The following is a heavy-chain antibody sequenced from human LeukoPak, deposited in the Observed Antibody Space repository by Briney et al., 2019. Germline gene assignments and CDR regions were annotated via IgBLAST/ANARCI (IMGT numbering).Heavy chain of an antibody. CDR3: ARLRGAMTPVTSDFDY. J-gene: IGHJ4*02. Sequence: SETLSLTCTVSGGXTSGSSYYWAWIRQPPGKGLEWIGSGFYSGSAYYNPSLKSRLTISVDTSKNQFSLDLSSVTAADAAVYYCARLRGAMTPVTSDFDYWGQGILVTVSS. CDR1: GGXTSGSSYY. D-gene: IGHD4-17*01. CDR2: GFYSGSA. V-gene: IGHV4-39*01.